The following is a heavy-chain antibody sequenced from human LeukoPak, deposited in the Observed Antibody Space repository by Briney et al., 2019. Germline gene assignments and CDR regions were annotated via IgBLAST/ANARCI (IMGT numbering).Heavy chain of an antibody. CDR3: ARDYGGNSGRGGGFDY. CDR1: GFTFSHYA. J-gene: IGHJ4*02. V-gene: IGHV3-33*01. CDR2: IWYDGTNK. Sequence: GRSLRLSCVASGFTFSHYAMHWVRQAPGKGLEWVAIIWYDGTNKYYADSVKGRFTISRDNSKNTLDLQMDSRRAEDTAVYYCARDYGGNSGRGGGFDYWGQGTPVTVSS. D-gene: IGHD4-23*01.